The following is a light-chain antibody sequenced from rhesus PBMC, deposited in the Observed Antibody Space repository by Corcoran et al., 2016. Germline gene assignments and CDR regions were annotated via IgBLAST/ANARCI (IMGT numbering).Light chain of an antibody. Sequence: DIQMTQSPSSLSASVGDTVTITCRASQSIRNWLAWYQQEPGKAPKFLFYKAASLQSGGPSRFSGSGSWTEFTLTISSLQSEDFATYYCQQYSSSPLTFGGGTKVDLK. CDR3: QQYSSSPLT. CDR1: QSIRNW. V-gene: IGKV1-22*01. CDR2: KAA. J-gene: IGKJ4*01.